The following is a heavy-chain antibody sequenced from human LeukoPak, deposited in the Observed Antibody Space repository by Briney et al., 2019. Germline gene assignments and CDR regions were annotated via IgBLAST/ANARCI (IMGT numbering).Heavy chain of an antibody. V-gene: IGHV1-2*02. CDR2: INPNSGGT. J-gene: IGHJ4*02. CDR1: GYTFTVYY. D-gene: IGHD3-22*01. CDR3: ARVEYYYDSSGYPTILSPLDY. Sequence: EASVTVSCKASGYTFTVYYMHWVRQAPGQGLEWMGWINPNSGGTNYAQKFQGRVTMTRDTSISTAYMELSRLRSDDTAVYYCARVEYYYDSSGYPTILSPLDYWGQGTLVTVSS.